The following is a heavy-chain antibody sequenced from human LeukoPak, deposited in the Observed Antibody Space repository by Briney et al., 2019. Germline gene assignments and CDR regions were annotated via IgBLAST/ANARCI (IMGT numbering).Heavy chain of an antibody. CDR2: ISYDGSNK. D-gene: IGHD6-13*01. CDR3: ARGAGECNSWDGSGDTFDY. V-gene: IGHV3-30-3*01. Sequence: PGRSLRLSCAASGVTFSSYAMHWVRQPPGKGLEWMAVISYDGSNKYYAASVRGRSTISRDNSKHTLYLQMNSLRAEDTAVYYCARGAGECNSWDGSGDTFDYWGQGTLVTVSS. J-gene: IGHJ4*02. CDR1: GVTFSSYA.